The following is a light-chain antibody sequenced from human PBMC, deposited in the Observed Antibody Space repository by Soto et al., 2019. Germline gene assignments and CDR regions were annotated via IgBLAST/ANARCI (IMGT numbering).Light chain of an antibody. V-gene: IGKV3-15*01. J-gene: IGKJ2*01. CDR1: ESVGSN. Sequence: EIVMTQFPATLSVSPGDTATRSCWASESVGSNLAWYQQKPGQAPRLLIFGASIGATGAPTRFSGSGSETEFTLTISSLQSEDSAVYYCQQYSRWPSYSFGQGTKLEIK. CDR2: GAS. CDR3: QQYSRWPSYS.